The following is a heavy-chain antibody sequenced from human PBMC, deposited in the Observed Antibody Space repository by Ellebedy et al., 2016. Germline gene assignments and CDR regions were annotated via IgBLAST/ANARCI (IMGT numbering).Heavy chain of an antibody. D-gene: IGHD3-10*01. Sequence: GGSLRLSXAASGFTFDDYAMHWVRQAPGKGLEWVSGISWNSGSIGYADSVKGRFTISRDNAKNSLYLQMNSLRAEDTALYYCAKSRAYGSGSYYSYSDYWGQGTLVTVSS. V-gene: IGHV3-9*01. CDR1: GFTFDDYA. CDR2: ISWNSGSI. J-gene: IGHJ4*02. CDR3: AKSRAYGSGSYYSYSDY.